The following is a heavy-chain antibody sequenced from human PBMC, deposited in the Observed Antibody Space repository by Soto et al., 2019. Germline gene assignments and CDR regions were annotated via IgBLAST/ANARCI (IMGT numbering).Heavy chain of an antibody. Sequence: ASVKVSCKASGYTFTSYYMHWVRQAPGQGLEWMGIINPGGGSTSYAQKFQGRVTMTRDTSTSTVYMELSSLRSEDTAVYYCARQYYYDSSGHYYFDYWGQGTLVTVSS. J-gene: IGHJ4*02. CDR2: INPGGGST. CDR3: ARQYYYDSSGHYYFDY. V-gene: IGHV1-46*01. D-gene: IGHD3-22*01. CDR1: GYTFTSYY.